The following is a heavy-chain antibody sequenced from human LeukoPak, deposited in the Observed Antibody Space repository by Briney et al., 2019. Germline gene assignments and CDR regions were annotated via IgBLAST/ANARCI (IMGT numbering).Heavy chain of an antibody. J-gene: IGHJ6*03. V-gene: IGHV1-18*01. D-gene: IGHD6-19*01. CDR2: ISAYNGNT. CDR3: ARAVAGEDYYYVDV. CDR1: GFSFTSYG. Sequence: PGGSLRLSCAASGFSFTSYGISWVRQAPGQGLEWMGWISAYNGNTNYAQKLQGRVTMTTDTSTSTAYMELRSLRSDDTAVYYCARAVAGEDYYYVDVWGKGTTVTISS.